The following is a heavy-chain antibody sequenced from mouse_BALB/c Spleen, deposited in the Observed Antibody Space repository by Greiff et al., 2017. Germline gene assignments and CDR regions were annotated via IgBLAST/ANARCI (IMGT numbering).Heavy chain of an antibody. V-gene: IGHV1-9*01. D-gene: IGHD2-3*01. CDR3: ASDGYYGAMDY. J-gene: IGHJ4*01. Sequence: QVQLKQSGAELMKPGASVKISCKATGYTFSSYWIEWVKQRPGHGLEWIGEILPGSGSTNYNEKFKGKATFTADTSSNTAYMQLSSLTSEDSAVYYCASDGYYGAMDYWGQGTSVTVSS. CDR1: GYTFSSYW. CDR2: ILPGSGST.